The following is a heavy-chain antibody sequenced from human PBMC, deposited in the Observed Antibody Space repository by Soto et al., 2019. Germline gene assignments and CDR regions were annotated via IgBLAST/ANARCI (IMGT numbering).Heavy chain of an antibody. D-gene: IGHD3-9*01. CDR2: INHSGST. CDR3: ARGWLRWSKPTFDY. CDR1: GGSFSSYY. J-gene: IGHJ4*02. Sequence: QVQLQQWGAGLLKPSETLSLTCVVYGGSFSSYYWSWIRQSPGKGLEWIGEINHSGSTNYNPSLKSRVTLSVDTSKTQFSLNLTSVTAADTAVYFCARGWLRWSKPTFDYWGQGTLVTVSS. V-gene: IGHV4-34*01.